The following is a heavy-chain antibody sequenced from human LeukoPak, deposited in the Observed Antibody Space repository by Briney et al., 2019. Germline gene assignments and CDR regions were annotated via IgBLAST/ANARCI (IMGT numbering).Heavy chain of an antibody. CDR3: ARVSGWGDGYNYSVDAFEI. J-gene: IGHJ3*02. Sequence: SAILFLTCTASYGSFSSYYWRWLRKPPGKGLEWIGIFHDNGRTSYNPSLQSRVTISVDKSINKFSLKLSTVTAADTAMYYCARVSGWGDGYNYSVDAFEICGQGTIVTVSS. D-gene: IGHD5-24*01. V-gene: IGHV4-59*01. CDR2: FHDNGRT. CDR1: YGSFSSYY.